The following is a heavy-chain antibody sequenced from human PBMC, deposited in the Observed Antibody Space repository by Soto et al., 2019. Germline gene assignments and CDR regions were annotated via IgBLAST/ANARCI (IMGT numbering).Heavy chain of an antibody. CDR2: IIPIFGTA. Sequence: SVKVSCKASGGTFSSYAISWVRQAPGQGLEWMGGIIPIFGTANYAQKFQGRVTITADKSTSTAYMELSSLRSEDTAVYYCARVSPPYYGSGSYYDYYGMDVWGQGTTVTVSS. CDR1: GGTFSSYA. D-gene: IGHD3-10*01. V-gene: IGHV1-69*06. J-gene: IGHJ6*02. CDR3: ARVSPPYYGSGSYYDYYGMDV.